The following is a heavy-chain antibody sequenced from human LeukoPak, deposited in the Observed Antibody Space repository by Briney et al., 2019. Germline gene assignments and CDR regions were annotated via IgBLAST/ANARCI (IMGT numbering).Heavy chain of an antibody. Sequence: GGSLRLSCAASGFTFSSHTMSWVRQAPGKGLEWVSAISGSGGSTYYADSVKGRFTISRDNSKNTLYLQMNSLRAEDTAVYYCAKDRRVDIVATIEYWGQGTLVTVSS. V-gene: IGHV3-23*01. D-gene: IGHD5-12*01. J-gene: IGHJ4*02. CDR2: ISGSGGST. CDR3: AKDRRVDIVATIEY. CDR1: GFTFSSHT.